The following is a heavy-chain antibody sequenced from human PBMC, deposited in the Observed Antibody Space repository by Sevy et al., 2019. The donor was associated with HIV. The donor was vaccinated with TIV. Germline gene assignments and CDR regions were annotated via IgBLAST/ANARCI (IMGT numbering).Heavy chain of an antibody. Sequence: GGSLRLSCAASGFIFSSFEMNWVRQAPGKGLEWVSPISTSGSNRYYADSVKGRVTISRDNAKKSLYLQMNSLRAEDTAIYFCAKRGGQYDLGMDVWGQGTTVTVSS. CDR1: GFIFSSFE. CDR3: AKRGGQYDLGMDV. D-gene: IGHD1-1*01. J-gene: IGHJ6*02. CDR2: ISTSGSNR. V-gene: IGHV3-48*03.